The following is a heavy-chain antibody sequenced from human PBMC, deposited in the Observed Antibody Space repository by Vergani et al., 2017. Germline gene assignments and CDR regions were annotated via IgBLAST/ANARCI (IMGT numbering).Heavy chain of an antibody. V-gene: IGHV3-7*03. J-gene: IGHJ5*02. CDR3: ARALLRPS. Sequence: EVQLVESGGGLVQPGRSLRLSCAASGFTFDDYAMHWVRQAPGKGLEWVANIKQDGSEKYYVESVKGRFTISRDNAKNSLYLQMNSLRAEDTAVYYCARALLRPSWGQGTLVTVSS. D-gene: IGHD2-21*02. CDR2: IKQDGSEK. CDR1: GFTFDDYA.